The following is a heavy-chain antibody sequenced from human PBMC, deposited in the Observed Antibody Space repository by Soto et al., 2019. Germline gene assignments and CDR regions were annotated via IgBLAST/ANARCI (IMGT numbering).Heavy chain of an antibody. V-gene: IGHV3-23*01. D-gene: IGHD2-15*01. CDR3: ARWSYLDY. Sequence: GGSLRLSCAACGFSFGSYSLSWVRQAPGKGLEWVSTISGSDVKTFYADSVKGRFSISRDTSQSTLYLQMNSLRADDMAMYYCARWSYLDYWGQRTRVTVSS. CDR1: GFSFGSYS. CDR2: ISGSDVKT. J-gene: IGHJ4*02.